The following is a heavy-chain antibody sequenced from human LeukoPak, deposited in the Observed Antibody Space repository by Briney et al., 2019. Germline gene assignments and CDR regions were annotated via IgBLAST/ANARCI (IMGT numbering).Heavy chain of an antibody. Sequence: ASVKVSCKASGYTFTSYGISWVRQAPGQGLESMGWMNPDRRNTGYAQKFQGGDTMSRNASISTAYMELSSLRSEDTAVYYCARETRSYDSSGYYRDWGQGALVSVSS. CDR3: ARETRSYDSSGYYRD. D-gene: IGHD3-22*01. CDR1: GYTFTSYG. J-gene: IGHJ4*02. V-gene: IGHV1-8*02. CDR2: MNPDRRNT.